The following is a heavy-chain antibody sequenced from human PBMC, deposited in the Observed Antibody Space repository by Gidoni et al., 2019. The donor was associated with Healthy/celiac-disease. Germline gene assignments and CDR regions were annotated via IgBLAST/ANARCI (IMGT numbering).Heavy chain of an antibody. CDR3: ARDYREAAAGIRPKGAFPWFDP. CDR2: IYYSGST. J-gene: IGHJ5*02. D-gene: IGHD6-13*01. CDR1: GGSIRSGGSY. V-gene: IGHV4-31*03. Sequence: QVQLQGSGPGLVKPSQTLSLPCHVPGGSIRSGGSYWSWIRQHPGKGLEWIGYIYYSGSTYYNPSLKSRVTISVDTSKNQFSLKLSSVTAADTAVYYCARDYREAAAGIRPKGAFPWFDPWGQGTLVTVSS.